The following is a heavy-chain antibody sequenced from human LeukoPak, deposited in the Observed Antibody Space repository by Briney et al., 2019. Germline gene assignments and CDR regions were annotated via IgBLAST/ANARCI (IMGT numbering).Heavy chain of an antibody. CDR2: ISSSGSTI. Sequence: GGSLRLSCAASGFAFSSYEMNWVRQTPGKGLEWVSYISSSGSTIYYADSVKGRFTISRDNAKNSLYLQMNSLRAEDTAVYYCAREGIAMTTVTTGFDYWGQGTLVTVSS. V-gene: IGHV3-48*03. J-gene: IGHJ4*02. CDR1: GFAFSSYE. D-gene: IGHD4-17*01. CDR3: AREGIAMTTVTTGFDY.